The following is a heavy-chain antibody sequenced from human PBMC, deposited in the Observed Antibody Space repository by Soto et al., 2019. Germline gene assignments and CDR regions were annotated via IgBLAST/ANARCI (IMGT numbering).Heavy chain of an antibody. J-gene: IGHJ5*02. CDR2: MNPNSGNT. Sequence: QVQLVQSGAEVKKPGASVKVSCKASGYTFTSYDINWVRQATGQGLEYLGWMNPNSGNTGYVQKFQGRVTLTRNTSISTAYMELSSLRSEDTAVYYCARGIKYGDYSMLFDPWCQGTLVTVSS. D-gene: IGHD4-17*01. CDR1: GYTFTSYD. CDR3: ARGIKYGDYSMLFDP. V-gene: IGHV1-8*02.